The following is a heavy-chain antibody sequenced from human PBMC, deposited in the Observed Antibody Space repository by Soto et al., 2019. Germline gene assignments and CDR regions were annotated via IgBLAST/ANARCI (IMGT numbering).Heavy chain of an antibody. CDR2: IKQDGSEK. CDR1: GFTFSSYW. V-gene: IGHV3-7*01. Sequence: GGSLRLSCAASGFTFSSYWMIWVRQAPGKGLEWVANIKQDGSEKYYVDSVKGRFTISRDNAKNSLYLQMNSLRAEDTAVYYCARGGIQLWSYFDYWGQGTLVTVSS. J-gene: IGHJ4*02. D-gene: IGHD5-18*01. CDR3: ARGGIQLWSYFDY.